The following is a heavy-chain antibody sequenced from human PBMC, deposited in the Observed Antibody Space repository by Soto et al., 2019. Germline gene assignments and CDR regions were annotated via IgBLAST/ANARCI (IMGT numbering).Heavy chain of an antibody. V-gene: IGHV4-4*02. CDR2: IWHSGST. CDR3: AARDLFRRSLLD. Sequence: SETLSLTCAVSGDSISSSHWWSWVRQPPGKGLEWIGEIWHSGSTTYSPSLRSRVTISVDKSKNQFSLILSSVTAADTAVYYCAARDLFRRSLLDWGQATLVTVSS. J-gene: IGHJ4*01. CDR1: GDSISSSHW. D-gene: IGHD2-21*01.